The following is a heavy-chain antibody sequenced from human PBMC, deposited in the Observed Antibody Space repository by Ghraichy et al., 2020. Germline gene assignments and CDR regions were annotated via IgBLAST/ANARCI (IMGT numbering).Heavy chain of an antibody. CDR2: ISSSRSHI. CDR3: ARDPAGRVTPFDY. J-gene: IGHJ4*02. Sequence: GSLRLSCAASGFTFSSYSMNWVRQAPGKGLEWVSSISSSRSHIYYADSVKGRFTVSRDNAKNSLYLQMNSLRAEDTAVYYCARDPAGRVTPFDYWGQGTLVTVSS. V-gene: IGHV3-21*01. CDR1: GFTFSSYS. D-gene: IGHD6-19*01.